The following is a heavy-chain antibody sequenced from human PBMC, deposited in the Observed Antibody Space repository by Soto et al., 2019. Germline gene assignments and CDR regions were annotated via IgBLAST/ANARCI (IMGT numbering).Heavy chain of an antibody. J-gene: IGHJ4*02. V-gene: IGHV1-69*13. D-gene: IGHD3-22*01. CDR2: IIPIFGTA. CDR1: GGTFSSYA. CDR3: ASTYYYDSSGPPYYFDY. Sequence: SVKVSCKASGGTFSSYAISCVLQSPLRWLEWMGGIIPIFGTANYAQKFQGRVTITADESTSTAYMELSSLRSEDTAVYYCASTYYYDSSGPPYYFDYWGQGTLVTVSS.